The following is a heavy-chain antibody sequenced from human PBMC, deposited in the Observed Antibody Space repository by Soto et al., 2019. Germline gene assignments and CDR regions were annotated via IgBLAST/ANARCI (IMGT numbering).Heavy chain of an antibody. J-gene: IGHJ4*02. CDR3: EKVHSSALDY. CDR2: ISVSGGST. D-gene: IGHD6-19*01. CDR1: GFTFSSYT. Sequence: XGSLRLSCAASGFTFSSYTMSWVRQAPGKGLEWVSAISVSGGSTYYADSVKGRFTISRDNSKNTLYLQMNSLRAEDTAVYYCEKVHSSALDYWGQGTLVTSPQ. V-gene: IGHV3-23*01.